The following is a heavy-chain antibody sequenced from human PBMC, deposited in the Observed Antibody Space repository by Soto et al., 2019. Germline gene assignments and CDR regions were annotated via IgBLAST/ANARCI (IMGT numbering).Heavy chain of an antibody. V-gene: IGHV4-31*03. CDR3: ARDRGSSHWYFDC. CDR1: GASISSGGYY. CDR2: IYYTGST. D-gene: IGHD2-15*01. J-gene: IGHJ4*02. Sequence: QVQLQESGPGLVKPSQTLSLTCTVSGASISSGGYYWNWIRQHPGKGLEWIGFIYYTGSTYYNPSLKSRVTISVDTFKNQFSRRLSSVTAADTAVYYCARDRGSSHWYFDCWGQGTLVTVSS.